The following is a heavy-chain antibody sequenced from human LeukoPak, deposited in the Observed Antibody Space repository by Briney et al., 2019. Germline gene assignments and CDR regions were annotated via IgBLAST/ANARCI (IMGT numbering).Heavy chain of an antibody. Sequence: GGSLTLSCAASGLTFSIYAMSWARHAPGEGLEWVSGISRSGSNTYYADSVRGRSTISRDKSRTTRFLQMNSLRAEDTDFYYCAKFDTVMFDYWGQGTLVTVSS. CDR3: AKFDTVMFDY. V-gene: IGHV3-23*01. D-gene: IGHD5-18*01. J-gene: IGHJ4*02. CDR1: GLTFSIYA. CDR2: ISRSGSNT.